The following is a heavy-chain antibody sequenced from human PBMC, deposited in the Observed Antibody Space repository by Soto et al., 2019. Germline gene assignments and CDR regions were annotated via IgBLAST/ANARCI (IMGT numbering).Heavy chain of an antibody. V-gene: IGHV3-33*01. J-gene: IGHJ3*01. CDR3: ARVWGSGVHHRCLDV. CDR1: GFSFRNYG. D-gene: IGHD6-19*01. Sequence: QEQLVESGGGVVQPGRSLRLSCAASGFSFRNYGIHWVRQAPGKGLDWVAVIWYDGSKRYYADSVRGRFTISRDNSGNTVHLQMDSLRAEDTAVYYCARVWGSGVHHRCLDVWGQGTTVVVS. CDR2: IWYDGSKR.